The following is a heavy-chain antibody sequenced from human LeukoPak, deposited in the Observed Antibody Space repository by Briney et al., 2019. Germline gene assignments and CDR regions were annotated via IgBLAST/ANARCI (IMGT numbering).Heavy chain of an antibody. CDR1: GGSISSSSYY. J-gene: IGHJ4*02. CDR2: IYYSGST. Sequence: SETLSLTCTVSGGSISSSSYYWGWIRQPPGKGLEWIGSIYYSGSTYYNPSLKSRVTISVDTSKNQFSLKLSSVTAADTAVYYCARRGSAAFDYWGQGTLVTVSS. V-gene: IGHV4-39*01. D-gene: IGHD6-19*01. CDR3: ARRGSAAFDY.